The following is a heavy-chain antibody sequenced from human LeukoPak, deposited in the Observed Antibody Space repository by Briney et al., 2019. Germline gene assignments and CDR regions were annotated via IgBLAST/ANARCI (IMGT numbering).Heavy chain of an antibody. Sequence: PGGSLRLSCAASGFTFSSYAMSWVRQTPGKGLEWVSAIRGSGGSTYYTDSVKGRFTSSRDNSKNTLYLQMNSLRAEDTAVYYCAKSHSSSSYFYYGMDVWGQGTTVTVSS. V-gene: IGHV3-23*01. J-gene: IGHJ6*02. CDR2: IRGSGGST. D-gene: IGHD6-13*01. CDR3: AKSHSSSSYFYYGMDV. CDR1: GFTFSSYA.